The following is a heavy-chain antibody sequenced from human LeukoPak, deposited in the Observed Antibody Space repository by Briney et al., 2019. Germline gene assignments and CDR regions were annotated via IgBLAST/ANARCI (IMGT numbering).Heavy chain of an antibody. D-gene: IGHD1-26*01. CDR3: ARQPYTIGAYYFGY. CDR1: GDSISSYY. Sequence: PSETLSLTCIVSGDSISSYYWSWIRQPPEKGLEWIGYIFHSGNTNYNPSLKSRVTMSIDTSKNQFSLRLSSVTAADTAVYYCARQPYTIGAYYFGYWGPGTLVSVSS. J-gene: IGHJ4*02. CDR2: IFHSGNT. V-gene: IGHV4-59*08.